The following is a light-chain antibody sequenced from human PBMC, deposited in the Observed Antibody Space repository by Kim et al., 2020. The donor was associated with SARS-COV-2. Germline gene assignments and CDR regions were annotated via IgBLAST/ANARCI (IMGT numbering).Light chain of an antibody. CDR3: QQYYSTPPS. CDR2: WAS. V-gene: IGKV4-1*01. J-gene: IGKJ2*03. Sequence: RAYLNCKSSQTVLYNSNNKNYLAWYQQKPGQAPKLLIYWASIRESGVSDRFSGSGSETDFTLTISSLQAEDVAVYYCQQYYSTPPSFGQGTKLEI. CDR1: QTVLYNSNNKNY.